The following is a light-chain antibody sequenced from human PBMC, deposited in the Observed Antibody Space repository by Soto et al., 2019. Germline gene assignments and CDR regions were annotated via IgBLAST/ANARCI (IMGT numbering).Light chain of an antibody. CDR1: QSISSW. V-gene: IGKV1-5*01. CDR2: DAS. CDR3: QQYNCLFT. Sequence: DIQMTQSPSTLSASVGDRVTITCRASQSISSWLAWYQQKPGKAPKLLIYDASSLESGVPSRFSGSGSGTEFTLTISSLQPDDFATYYCQQYNCLFTFGPGTKVDIK. J-gene: IGKJ3*01.